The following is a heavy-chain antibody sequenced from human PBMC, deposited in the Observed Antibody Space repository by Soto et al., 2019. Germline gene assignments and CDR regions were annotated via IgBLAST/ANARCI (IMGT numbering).Heavy chain of an antibody. D-gene: IGHD3-10*01. CDR3: ASCPQNCITSSPCCIFFDY. CDR2: IIPILGIA. V-gene: IGHV1-69*02. J-gene: IGHJ4*02. Sequence: ASVKVSCKASGGTFSSYTISWVRQAPGQGLEWMGRIIPILGIANYAQKFQGRVTITADKSTSTAYMELSSLRSEDTAVYYCASCPQNCITSSPCCIFFDYWGQGTLVTVS. CDR1: GGTFSSYT.